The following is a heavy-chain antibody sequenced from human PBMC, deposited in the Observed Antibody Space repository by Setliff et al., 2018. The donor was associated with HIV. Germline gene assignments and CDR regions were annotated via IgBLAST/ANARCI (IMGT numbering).Heavy chain of an antibody. V-gene: IGHV1-18*01. CDR2: INGYSGKT. J-gene: IGHJ3*02. Sequence: GASVKVSCKSSGYTFSNCGVSWVRQAPGQGLEWLGYINGYSGKTHCSPRLQGRLTMTTDTSTDTVYLELRSLASDDTAIYYGAREAPRYASGAFDMWGRGTMVTVSS. D-gene: IGHD3-10*01. CDR1: GYTFSNCG. CDR3: AREAPRYASGAFDM.